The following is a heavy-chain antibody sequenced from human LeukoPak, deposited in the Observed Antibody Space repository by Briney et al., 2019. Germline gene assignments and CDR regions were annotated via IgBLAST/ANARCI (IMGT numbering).Heavy chain of an antibody. D-gene: IGHD1-7*01. CDR3: ARDRSGTFNY. CDR1: GGSFSGYY. J-gene: IGHJ4*02. V-gene: IGHV4-34*01. CDR2: INHSGST. Sequence: PSETLSLTCAVYGGSFSGYYWSWIRQPPGKGPEWIGEINHSGSTNYNPSLKSRVTISVDTSKNQFSLKLSSVTAADTAVYYCARDRSGTFNYWGQGTLVTVSS.